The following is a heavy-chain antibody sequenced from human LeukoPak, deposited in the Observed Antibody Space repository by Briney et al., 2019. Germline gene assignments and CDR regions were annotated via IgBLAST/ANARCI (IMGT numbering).Heavy chain of an antibody. Sequence: TSETLSLTCAVYGGSFSGYYWSWIRQPPGKGLEWIGEINHSGSTNYNPSLKSRVTISVDTSKNQFSLKLSSVTAADTAVYYCARDRACSGGSCYSDYWGQGTLVTVSS. D-gene: IGHD2-15*01. CDR1: GGSFSGYY. CDR2: INHSGST. CDR3: ARDRACSGGSCYSDY. V-gene: IGHV4-34*01. J-gene: IGHJ4*02.